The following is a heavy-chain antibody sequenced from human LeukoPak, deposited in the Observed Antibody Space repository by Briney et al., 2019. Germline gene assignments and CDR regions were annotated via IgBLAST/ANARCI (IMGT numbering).Heavy chain of an antibody. Sequence: GGSLRLSCAASGFTFDDYAMHWVRQAPGKGLEWVSGISWNSGSIGYADSVKGRFTISRDNAKNSLYLQMNSLRAEDMALYYCAKDGGAAAGNYFDYWGQGTLVTVSS. D-gene: IGHD6-13*01. CDR2: ISWNSGSI. J-gene: IGHJ4*02. CDR3: AKDGGAAAGNYFDY. V-gene: IGHV3-9*03. CDR1: GFTFDDYA.